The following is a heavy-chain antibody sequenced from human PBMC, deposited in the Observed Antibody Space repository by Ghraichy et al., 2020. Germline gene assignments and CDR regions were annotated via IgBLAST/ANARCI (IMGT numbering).Heavy chain of an antibody. J-gene: IGHJ6*02. CDR3: ARGIAAHYYYYGMDV. V-gene: IGHV4-59*01. CDR1: GGSISSYY. Sequence: SETLSLTCTVSGGSISSYYWSWIRQPPGKGLEWIGYIYYSGSTNYNPSLKSRVTISVDTSKNQFSLKLSSVTAADTAVYYCARGIAAHYYYYGMDVWGQGTTVTVSS. D-gene: IGHD6-13*01. CDR2: IYYSGST.